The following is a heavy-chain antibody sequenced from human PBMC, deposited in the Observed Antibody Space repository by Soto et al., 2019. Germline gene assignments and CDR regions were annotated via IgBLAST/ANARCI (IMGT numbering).Heavy chain of an antibody. CDR1: GGSFSGYY. Sequence: SETLSLTCAVYGGSFSGYYWTWIRQPPGTGLEWIGEINHSGSTNYNPSLKSRVTISVDTSKNQFSLKLSSVTAADTAVYYCARVDCSSTSCYPGYWGQGTLVTVSS. CDR2: INHSGST. CDR3: ARVDCSSTSCYPGY. J-gene: IGHJ4*02. D-gene: IGHD2-2*01. V-gene: IGHV4-34*01.